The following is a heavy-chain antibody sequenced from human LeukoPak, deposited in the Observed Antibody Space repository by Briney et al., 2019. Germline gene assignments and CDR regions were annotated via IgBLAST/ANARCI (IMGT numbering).Heavy chain of an antibody. D-gene: IGHD6-13*01. CDR2: VWHNGNT. V-gene: IGHV4-39*07. CDR1: GGSISSSSYY. Sequence: SETLSLTCTVSGGSISSSSYYWGWIRQPPGKGLEWIGEVWHNGNTNYNPPLKSRVTISVDKSKNQFSLKLTSVTAADTALYYCARDSGTPQHLVLFAFDIWGPGTMITVSS. J-gene: IGHJ3*02. CDR3: ARDSGTPQHLVLFAFDI.